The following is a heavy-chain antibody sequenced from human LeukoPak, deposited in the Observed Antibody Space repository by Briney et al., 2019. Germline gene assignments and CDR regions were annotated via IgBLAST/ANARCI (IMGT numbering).Heavy chain of an antibody. D-gene: IGHD3-3*01. J-gene: IGHJ4*02. CDR2: ITYDETKT. V-gene: IGHV3-30*18. CDR1: GLIFSVYG. CDR3: AKGPYYDSWRVVDY. Sequence: GGSLRLSCEVSGLIFSVYGMHWVRQAPGKGLEWVAHITYDETKTFYADSVRGRFTISRDNSKKTLFLQMNSLRPDDTGVYFCAKGPYYDSWRVVDYWGQGTMVTVSS.